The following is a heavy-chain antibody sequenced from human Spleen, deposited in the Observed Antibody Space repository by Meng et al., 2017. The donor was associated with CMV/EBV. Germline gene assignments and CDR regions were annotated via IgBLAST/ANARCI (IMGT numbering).Heavy chain of an antibody. CDR2: MYYGGNT. CDR3: ARGGYSGVSFDY. Sequence: SETLSLTCTVSGGSISSSSYYWGWIRQPPGKGLEWIGSMYYGGNTYYNSSLKSRVTISIDTSKNQFSLKLTSVTAADTAVYYCARGGYSGVSFDYWGQGSLVTVSS. CDR1: GGSISSSSYY. J-gene: IGHJ4*02. V-gene: IGHV4-39*01. D-gene: IGHD5-12*01.